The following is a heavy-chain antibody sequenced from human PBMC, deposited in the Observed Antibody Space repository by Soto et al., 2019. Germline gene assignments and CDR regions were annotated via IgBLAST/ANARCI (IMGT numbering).Heavy chain of an antibody. D-gene: IGHD2-2*01. Sequence: IRSFGSSAYSLSGKIMHWCRQAPVKGLEWVSSIGRRSDIYYADSVKGRFTISRDNAKNSVSLQMNSLRDEDTAVYYCGREEHAWPLAYGLDVWGQGPTL. CDR3: GREEHAWPLAYGLDV. V-gene: IGHV3-21*01. J-gene: IGHJ6*02. CDR1: AYSLSGKI. CDR2: IGRRSDI.